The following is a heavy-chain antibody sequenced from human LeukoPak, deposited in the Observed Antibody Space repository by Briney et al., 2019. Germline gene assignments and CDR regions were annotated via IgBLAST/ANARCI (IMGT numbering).Heavy chain of an antibody. D-gene: IGHD4-17*01. CDR3: ARCMTTVTTDLLYYYYYGMDV. CDR2: IIPIFGTA. J-gene: IGHJ6*02. CDR1: GGTFSSYA. V-gene: IGHV1-69*13. Sequence: GASVKVSCKASGGTFSSYAISWVRQAPGQGLEWMGGIIPIFGTANYAQKFQGRVTITADESTSTAYMELSSLRSEDTAVYYCARCMTTVTTDLLYYYYYGMDVWGQGTTVTVSS.